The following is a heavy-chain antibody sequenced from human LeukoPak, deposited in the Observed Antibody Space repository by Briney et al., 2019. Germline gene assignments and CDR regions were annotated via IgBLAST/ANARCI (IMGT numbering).Heavy chain of an antibody. Sequence: GGSLRLSCAASGFTFGKSWIHWVRQAPGKGLVWVSHINRDGSSTNYADSVKGRFIISRDSAKNTLSLQMNSLRAEDTAVYYCARDYQYGLDVWGQGTTVTVSS. J-gene: IGHJ6*02. V-gene: IGHV3-74*01. CDR1: GFTFGKSW. CDR2: INRDGSST. CDR3: ARDYQYGLDV.